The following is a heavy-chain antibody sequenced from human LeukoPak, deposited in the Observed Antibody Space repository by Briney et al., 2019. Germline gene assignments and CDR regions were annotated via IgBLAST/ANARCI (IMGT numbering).Heavy chain of an antibody. D-gene: IGHD4-11*01. V-gene: IGHV3-30*18. CDR2: ISYDGSNK. J-gene: IGHJ6*02. CDR3: AKDRLTTVTINYYYYVMDV. Sequence: GGSLRLSCAASGFTFSSYGMHWVRQAPGKGLEWVAVISYDGSNKYYADCVKGRFTMSRDNSKNTLYLQMNSLRAEDTAVYCCAKDRLTTVTINYYYYVMDVWGQGTTVTVSS. CDR1: GFTFSSYG.